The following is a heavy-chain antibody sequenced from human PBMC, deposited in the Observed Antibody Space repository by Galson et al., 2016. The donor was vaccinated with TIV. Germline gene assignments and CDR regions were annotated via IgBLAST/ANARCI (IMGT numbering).Heavy chain of an antibody. CDR2: ISNRGSMK. CDR3: ARERRGNDFQNWFDP. D-gene: IGHD1-1*01. J-gene: IGHJ5*02. CDR1: GFTFSSYE. V-gene: IGHV3-48*03. Sequence: SLRLSCAASGFTFSSYEMNWVRQAPGKGLEWVSYISNRGSMKFYADSVKGRFTISRDNAKSSLYLQMNSLRADDTAVYYCARERRGNDFQNWFDPWGQGTLVTVSS.